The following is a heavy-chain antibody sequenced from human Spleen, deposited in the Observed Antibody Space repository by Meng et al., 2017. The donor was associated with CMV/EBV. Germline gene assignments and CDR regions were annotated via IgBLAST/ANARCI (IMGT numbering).Heavy chain of an antibody. J-gene: IGHJ5*02. D-gene: IGHD2-2*02. V-gene: IGHV1-18*01. CDR2: ISGYNGDT. CDR3: ARSILEGLNQLLYGGFDP. CDR1: GYAFTTYG. Sequence: ASVKVSCKASGYAFTTYGITWLRQAPGQRLECMGWISGYNGDTDYAQKLQGRFTMTRDTSTRTAYMELRSLRSDDTAVYYCARSILEGLNQLLYGGFDPWGQGTLVTVSS.